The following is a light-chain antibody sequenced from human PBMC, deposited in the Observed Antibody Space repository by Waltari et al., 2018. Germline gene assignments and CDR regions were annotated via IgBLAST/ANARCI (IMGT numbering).Light chain of an antibody. CDR1: QGISSY. Sequence: IQMSQSPSSLSASVGDRVTITCRASQGISSYLNWYQQKPGKAPKLLIYYANSLASGVPSRFSGSGSGREFTLTISSLQAEEWGTEYCQQGNSYGTFGQGTKVEIK. J-gene: IGKJ1*01. CDR2: YAN. CDR3: QQGNSYGT. V-gene: IGKV1-13*02.